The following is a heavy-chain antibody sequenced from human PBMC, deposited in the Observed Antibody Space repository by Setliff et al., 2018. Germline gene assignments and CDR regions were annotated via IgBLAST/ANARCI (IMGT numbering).Heavy chain of an antibody. D-gene: IGHD3-9*01. J-gene: IGHJ6*04. V-gene: IGHV4-61*09. CDR2: IYASWST. CDR1: GDSINSRTNY. Sequence: SETLSLTCTVSGDSINSRTNYWSWIRQPAGKGPEWIGHIYASWSTNYNPSLKSRVTISLDTSKTQFFLKLNSVTAADTAVYYCARGRNVASRLLDSWGKGTPVTVSS. CDR3: ARGRNVASRLLDS.